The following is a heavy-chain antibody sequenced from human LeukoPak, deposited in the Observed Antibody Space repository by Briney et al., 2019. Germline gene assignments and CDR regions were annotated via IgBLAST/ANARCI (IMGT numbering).Heavy chain of an antibody. CDR3: ASLKNYYDSSGYLVTDAFDI. CDR2: INPNSGGT. V-gene: IGHV1-2*02. Sequence: ASVKVSFKASGYTFTGYYMHWVRQAPGQGLEWMGWINPNSGGTNYAQKLQGRVTMATDTSTSTAYMELRSLKSDDTAVCYCASLKNYYDSSGYLVTDAFDIWGQGTMVTVSS. D-gene: IGHD3-22*01. CDR1: GYTFTGYY. J-gene: IGHJ3*02.